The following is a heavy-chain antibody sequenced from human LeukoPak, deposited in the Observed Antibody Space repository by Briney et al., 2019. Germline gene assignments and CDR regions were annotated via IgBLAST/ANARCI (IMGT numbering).Heavy chain of an antibody. V-gene: IGHV1-2*02. CDR1: GYTFSGYY. CDR2: INPNNGDT. D-gene: IGHD6-19*01. J-gene: IGHJ4*02. CDR3: ARVGSSGWYVHPTLDY. Sequence: ASVKVSCKAPGYTFSGYYMHWVRQAPGQGLEWMAWINPNNGDTNYAQKFQGRVTTTRDTSISTAYMELTRLISDDTAVYYCARVGSSGWYVHPTLDYWGQGTLVTVSS.